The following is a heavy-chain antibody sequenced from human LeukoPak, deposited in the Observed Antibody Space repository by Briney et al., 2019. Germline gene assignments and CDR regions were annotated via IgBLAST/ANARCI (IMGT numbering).Heavy chain of an antibody. J-gene: IGHJ5*02. CDR2: INPDGSEK. Sequence: GGSLRLSCAASGFTFSSYWMSWVRQAQGKGLEWVANINPDGSEKYYVDSVKGRFTISRDNAKSSLYLQMNSLRPEDTAVYYCARGGRIGWFDPWGQGTLVTVSS. CDR3: ARGGRIGWFDP. D-gene: IGHD2-15*01. CDR1: GFTFSSYW. V-gene: IGHV3-7*04.